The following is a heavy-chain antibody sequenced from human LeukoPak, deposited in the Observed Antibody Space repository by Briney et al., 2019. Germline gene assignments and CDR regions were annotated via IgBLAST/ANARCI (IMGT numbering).Heavy chain of an antibody. J-gene: IGHJ4*02. D-gene: IGHD3-3*01. CDR3: AGAHYYDFWSGQYYFDY. CDR2: ISSSSSTI. V-gene: IGHV3-48*01. CDR1: GFTFSSYS. Sequence: PGGSLRLSCAASGFTFSSYSMNRVRQAPGKGLEWVSYISSSSSTIYYADSVKGRFTISRDNAKNSLYLQMNSLRAEDTAVYYCAGAHYYDFWSGQYYFDYWGQGTLVTVSS.